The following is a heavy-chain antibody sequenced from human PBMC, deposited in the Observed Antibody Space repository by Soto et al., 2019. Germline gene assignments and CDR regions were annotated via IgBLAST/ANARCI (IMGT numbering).Heavy chain of an antibody. J-gene: IGHJ4*02. CDR1: GFTFSSYG. Sequence: GGSLRLSCAASGFTFSSYGMHWVRQAPGKGLEWVAVIWYDGSNKYYADSVKGRFTISRDNSKNTLYLQMNSLRAEDTAVYYCARDPFGGSGQDVSPSNLDYWGQGTLVTVSS. CDR2: IWYDGSNK. CDR3: ARDPFGGSGQDVSPSNLDY. V-gene: IGHV3-33*01. D-gene: IGHD3-16*01.